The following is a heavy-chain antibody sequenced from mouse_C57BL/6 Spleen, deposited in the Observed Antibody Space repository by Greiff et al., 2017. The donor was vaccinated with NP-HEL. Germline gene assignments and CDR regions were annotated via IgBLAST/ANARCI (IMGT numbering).Heavy chain of an antibody. J-gene: IGHJ4*01. CDR2: ISSGGSYT. V-gene: IGHV5-6*02. Sequence: DVMLVESGGDLVKPGGSLKLSCAASGFTFSSYGMSWVRQTPDKRLEWVATISSGGSYTYYPDSVKGRFTISRDNAKNTLYLQMSSLKSEDTAMYYCATIVDYYAMDYWGQGTSVTVSS. CDR1: GFTFSSYG. CDR3: ATIVDYYAMDY.